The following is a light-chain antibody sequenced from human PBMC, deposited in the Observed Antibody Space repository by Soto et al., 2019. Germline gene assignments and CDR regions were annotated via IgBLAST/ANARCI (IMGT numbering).Light chain of an antibody. J-gene: IGKJ1*01. V-gene: IGKV3-11*01. Sequence: EIVLTQFPVSLSLSPGERVTLSSRASQSIGKYLAWYQQRPGQAPSLLFYDTSKRATGIPPRFSGSGSGTDFTLTSSSLEPEDFAVYYCQQRSDWPWTFGQGTKVEVK. CDR1: QSIGKY. CDR3: QQRSDWPWT. CDR2: DTS.